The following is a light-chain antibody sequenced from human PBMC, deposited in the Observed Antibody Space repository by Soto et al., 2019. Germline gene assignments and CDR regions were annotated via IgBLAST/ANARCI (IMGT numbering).Light chain of an antibody. CDR1: KSFSTE. CDR3: QQGHNWPLT. Sequence: MVMPHSQATLSVSPGRRPTLSCRASKSFSTELAWYQQKPGQPPRLLIYSASTRATGVPARFTGSGSGSEFTLTISGLQSEDFAVYYCQQGHNWPLTFGQGTRLEI. V-gene: IGKV3-15*01. CDR2: SAS. J-gene: IGKJ2*01.